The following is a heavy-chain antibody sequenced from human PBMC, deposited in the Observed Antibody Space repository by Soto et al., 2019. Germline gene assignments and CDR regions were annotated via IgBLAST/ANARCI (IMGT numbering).Heavy chain of an antibody. CDR2: TYYRSKWYN. Sequence: PSKTLSLTCAFSGDSVASNSAAWNWIRQSPSGGLEWLGRTYYRSKWYNDYAVSVKSRITINPDTSKNQFSLQLNSVTPEDTAVYYCARGGIAARPGGFDYWGQGTLVTV. V-gene: IGHV6-1*01. D-gene: IGHD6-6*01. CDR3: ARGGIAARPGGFDY. J-gene: IGHJ4*02. CDR1: GDSVASNSAA.